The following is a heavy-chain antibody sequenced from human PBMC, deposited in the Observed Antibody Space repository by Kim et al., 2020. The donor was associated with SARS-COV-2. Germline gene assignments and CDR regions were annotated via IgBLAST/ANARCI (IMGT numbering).Heavy chain of an antibody. CDR1: GDSMIDFF. CDR2: IHSSGRA. CDR3: ARGNGWHLF. J-gene: IGHJ4*02. V-gene: IGHV4-59*01. Sequence: SETLSLTCNVSGDSMIDFFWSWIRQPPGRRLEWLGYIHSSGRANYNPSVKSRVTLSVDTSKSQFSLNLISVTAADTAIDYCARGNGWHLFWGQGTLVTVSS. D-gene: IGHD6-19*01.